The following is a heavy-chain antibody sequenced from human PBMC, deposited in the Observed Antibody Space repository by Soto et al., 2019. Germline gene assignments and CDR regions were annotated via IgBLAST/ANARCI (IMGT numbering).Heavy chain of an antibody. CDR2: IWFDGSNK. Sequence: GGSLRLSCAASGFTFSNYGMHWVRQAPGKGVEWVAVIWFDGSNKYYADSVKGRFTISRDNSRNTLDLQMNSLRVEDTAVYYCARGVLGHDAFDIWGQGTLVTVSS. CDR1: GFTFSNYG. CDR3: ARGVLGHDAFDI. J-gene: IGHJ3*02. V-gene: IGHV3-33*01.